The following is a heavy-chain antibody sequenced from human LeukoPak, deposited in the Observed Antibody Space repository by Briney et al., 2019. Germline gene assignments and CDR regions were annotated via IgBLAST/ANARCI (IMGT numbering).Heavy chain of an antibody. V-gene: IGHV3-74*01. Sequence: GGSLRLSCAASGFTFSDFWMHWVRQAPGKGLAWVSRINSGGTVTNYADSVKGRLTISRDNSKNTLYLQMNSLRAEDTAVYYCARDYWSYYYDSSGYYNYWGQGILVTVSS. D-gene: IGHD3-22*01. J-gene: IGHJ4*02. CDR2: INSGGTVT. CDR3: ARDYWSYYYDSSGYYNY. CDR1: GFTFSDFW.